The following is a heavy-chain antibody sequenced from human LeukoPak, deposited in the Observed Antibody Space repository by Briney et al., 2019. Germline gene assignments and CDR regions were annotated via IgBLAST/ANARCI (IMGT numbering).Heavy chain of an antibody. D-gene: IGHD6-13*01. CDR1: GFTFDDYT. Sequence: PGGSLRLSCAASGFTFDDYTMHWVRQAPGKGLEWVSLISWDGGSTYYADSVKGRFTISRDNSKNSLYLQMNSLRTEDTALYCCAKARPYSSSWYYFQHWGQGTLVTVSS. CDR2: ISWDGGST. CDR3: AKARPYSSSWYYFQH. V-gene: IGHV3-43*01. J-gene: IGHJ1*01.